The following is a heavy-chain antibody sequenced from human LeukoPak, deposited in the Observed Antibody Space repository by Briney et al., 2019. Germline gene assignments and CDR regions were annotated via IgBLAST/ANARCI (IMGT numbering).Heavy chain of an antibody. CDR3: AREEGITAADRGFDY. V-gene: IGHV3-30-3*01. D-gene: IGHD6-25*01. J-gene: IGHJ4*01. Sequence: PGRSLKPSLAAPGFTFSSFAMHWVRQAPGKGLEWVAVISYDGSNKYYADSVKGRFTISRDNSKNTLYLQMNSLRAEDTAVYYCAREEGITAADRGFDYWGQGTLVTVSS. CDR1: GFTFSSFA. CDR2: ISYDGSNK.